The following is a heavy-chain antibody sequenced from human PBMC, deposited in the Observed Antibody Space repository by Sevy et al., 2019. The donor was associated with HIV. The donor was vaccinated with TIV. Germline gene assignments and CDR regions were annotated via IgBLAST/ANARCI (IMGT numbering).Heavy chain of an antibody. Sequence: GGSLRLSCAASGFSFSNYNMNWVRQAPGKGLEWVSSITGSSDYIYYADSVKGRFTISRDNAKNSLYLRMNSLKTEDTAVYYCGKWDADRRWYFDYWGQGILVTVSS. V-gene: IGHV3-21*06. D-gene: IGHD1-26*01. J-gene: IGHJ4*02. CDR2: ITGSSDYI. CDR3: GKWDADRRWYFDY. CDR1: GFSFSNYN.